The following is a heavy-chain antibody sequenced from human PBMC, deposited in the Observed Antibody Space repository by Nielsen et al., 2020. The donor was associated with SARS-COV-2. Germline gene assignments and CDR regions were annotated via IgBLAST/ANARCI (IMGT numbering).Heavy chain of an antibody. V-gene: IGHV1-3*01. D-gene: IGHD3-3*01. CDR1: GYTFTYYA. Sequence: ASVKVSCKASGYTFTYYAIHWVRRAPGRGLEWMGWINPDNGGTKYSQNFQGRVTVTRGTSASTAYMELSSLRSEDTAVYYCARESVVGIFGVVITYGMDVWGQGTTVTVSS. CDR2: INPDNGGT. J-gene: IGHJ6*02. CDR3: ARESVVGIFGVVITYGMDV.